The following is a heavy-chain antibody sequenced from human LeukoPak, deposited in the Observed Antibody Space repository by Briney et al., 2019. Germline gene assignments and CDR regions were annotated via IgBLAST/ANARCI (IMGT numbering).Heavy chain of an antibody. J-gene: IGHJ5*02. D-gene: IGHD3-3*01. CDR3: ARGRRVFNWFDP. CDR1: GGSISSSSYY. CDR2: IYYSGST. Sequence: PSETLSLTCTVSGGSISSSSYYWGWIRQPPGKGLEWIGSIYYSGSTYYNPSLKSRVTISVDTSKNQFSLKLSSVTAADTAVYYCARGRRVFNWFDPWGQGTLVTVSS. V-gene: IGHV4-39*01.